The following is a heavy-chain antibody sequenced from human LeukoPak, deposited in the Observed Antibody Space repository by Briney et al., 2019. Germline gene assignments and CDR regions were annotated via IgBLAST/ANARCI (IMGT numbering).Heavy chain of an antibody. J-gene: IGHJ6*03. Sequence: ASVKVSCKASGYTLTSYYMHWVRQAPGQGGEWMGIINPSGGSTSYAQKFQGRVTMTRDMSTSTVYMELSRLRSEDTAVYYCARDRRIFGVVAPFGYYYMDVWGKGTTVTVSS. CDR1: GYTLTSYY. CDR3: ARDRRIFGVVAPFGYYYMDV. CDR2: INPSGGST. V-gene: IGHV1-46*01. D-gene: IGHD3-3*01.